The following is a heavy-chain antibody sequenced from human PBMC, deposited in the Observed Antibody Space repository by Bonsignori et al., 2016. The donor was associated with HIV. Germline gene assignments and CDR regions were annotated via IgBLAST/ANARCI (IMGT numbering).Heavy chain of an antibody. CDR3: IKDLRTHFYGMDV. D-gene: IGHD3/OR15-3a*01. V-gene: IGHV3-43D*04. CDR1: GFTFDDYG. CDR2: INWDGSDT. J-gene: IGHJ6*02. Sequence: EVQLVESGGSVVQPGGSLRLSCAASGFTFDDYGMHWVRQVPGKGLEWVSFINWDGSDTYYGDSVKGRFTISRDNRKSSLSLQMNSLRPEDTALYYCIKDLRTHFYGMDVWGRGTPVTRLL.